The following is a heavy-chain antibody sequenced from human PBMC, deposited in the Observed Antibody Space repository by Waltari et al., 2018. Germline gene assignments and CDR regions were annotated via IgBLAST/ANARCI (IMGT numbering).Heavy chain of an antibody. CDR3: AKEGSSWYLDFDY. Sequence: VQLVESGGVVVQPGGSLRLSCAASGFTLDDYTMTWVRQAPGKGLEWVSLISWDGGSTYYADSVKGRFTISRDNSKNSLYLQMNSLRTEDTALYYCAKEGSSWYLDFDYWGQGTLVTVSS. J-gene: IGHJ4*02. D-gene: IGHD6-13*01. CDR1: GFTLDDYT. V-gene: IGHV3-43*01. CDR2: ISWDGGST.